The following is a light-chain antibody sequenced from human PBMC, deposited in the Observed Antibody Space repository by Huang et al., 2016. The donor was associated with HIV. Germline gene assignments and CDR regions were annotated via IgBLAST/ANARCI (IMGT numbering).Light chain of an antibody. CDR2: STS. J-gene: IGKJ2*01. Sequence: DIQLTQSPSSVSASVGDRVTITCRSSQGIGTWLAWYQQKPGKAPKLLIYSTSSLQSGVPARFSGSGSGADFTLTISSLQPEDFATYYCQQANSFPYTFGQGTKLEIK. CDR1: QGIGTW. V-gene: IGKV1-12*01. CDR3: QQANSFPYT.